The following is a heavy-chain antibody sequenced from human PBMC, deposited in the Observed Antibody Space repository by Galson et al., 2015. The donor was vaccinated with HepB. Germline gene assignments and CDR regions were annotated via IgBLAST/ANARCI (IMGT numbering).Heavy chain of an antibody. Sequence: SVKVSCKASGYTFASFAMHWVRQAPGQRLEWMGWSNPANGNTKYSQEFQGRVTITRDTSASTAYMELSSLKSEDMAVYYCARGAYSGDYVLDSWGQGTLVTVSS. CDR2: SNPANGNT. D-gene: IGHD4-17*01. CDR3: ARGAYSGDYVLDS. CDR1: GYTFASFA. J-gene: IGHJ4*02. V-gene: IGHV1-3*02.